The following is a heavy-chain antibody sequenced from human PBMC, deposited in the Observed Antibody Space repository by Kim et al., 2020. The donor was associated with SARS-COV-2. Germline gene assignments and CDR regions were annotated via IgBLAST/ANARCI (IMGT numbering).Heavy chain of an antibody. CDR3: ARDSPVGIAVAIDAFDI. J-gene: IGHJ3*02. CDR2: ISYDGSNK. CDR1: GFTFSSYA. Sequence: GGSLRLSCAASGFTFSSYAMHWVRQAPGKGLEWVAVISYDGSNKYYADSVKGRFTISRDNSKNTLYLQMNSLRAEDTAVNYCARDSPVGIAVAIDAFDI. D-gene: IGHD6-19*01. V-gene: IGHV3-30*04.